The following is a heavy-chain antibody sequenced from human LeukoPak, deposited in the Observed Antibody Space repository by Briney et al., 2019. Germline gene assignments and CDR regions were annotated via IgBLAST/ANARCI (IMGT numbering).Heavy chain of an antibody. CDR3: VRDFRSADY. V-gene: IGHV3-74*01. Sequence: GGSLRLSCAASGFTFSTYCIHWVRQAPGKGPMWVSRICPDGTVTNYADSVKARFIISRDNARNTVYLQMNSLRVEDTAVYYCVRDFRSADYWGQGTLVTVSS. J-gene: IGHJ4*02. CDR1: GFTFSTYC. CDR2: ICPDGTVT.